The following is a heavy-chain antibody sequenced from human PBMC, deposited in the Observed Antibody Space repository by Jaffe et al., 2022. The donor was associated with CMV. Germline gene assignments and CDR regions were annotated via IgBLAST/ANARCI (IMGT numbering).Heavy chain of an antibody. D-gene: IGHD2-21*02. CDR1: GYTLNSYY. V-gene: IGHV1-46*02. J-gene: IGHJ3*02. CDR3: ARDHGGNSDSVAAAFDI. CDR2: INPSGAAT. Sequence: QVQLVQSGAEVRKPGVSVKVSCKASGYTLNSYYLHWVRQAPGQGLEWMGIINPSGAATTYAQKFQGRVTMTRDTSTSTVYMELSGLRSEDTAVYYCARDHGGNSDSVAAAFDIWGQGTLVTVSS.